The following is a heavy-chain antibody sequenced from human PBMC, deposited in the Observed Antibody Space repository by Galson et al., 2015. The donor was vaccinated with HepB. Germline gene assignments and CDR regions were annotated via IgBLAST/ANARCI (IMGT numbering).Heavy chain of an antibody. Sequence: SVKVSCKASGFTFTSSAVQWVRQARGQRLEWIGWIVVGSGNTNYAQKFQERVTITRDMSTSTAYMELSRLRSEDTAVYYCAPTPVLQSLEWLPSYWGQGTLVTVSS. J-gene: IGHJ4*02. D-gene: IGHD3-3*01. CDR3: APTPVLQSLEWLPSY. CDR2: IVVGSGNT. CDR1: GFTFTSSA. V-gene: IGHV1-58*01.